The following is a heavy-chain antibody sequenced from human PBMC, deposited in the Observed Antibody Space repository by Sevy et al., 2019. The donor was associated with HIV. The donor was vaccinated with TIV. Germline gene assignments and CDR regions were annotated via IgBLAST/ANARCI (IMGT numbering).Heavy chain of an antibody. Sequence: GGSLRLSCAASGFTFSDYYMSWIRQAPGKGLEWVSYISSSGSTIYYADSVKGRFTISRDNSKNSLYLQMNSLRAEDSAVYYCARDGDATIFGVVRDAFDIWGQRTMVTVSS. CDR2: ISSSGSTI. CDR1: GFTFSDYY. V-gene: IGHV3-11*01. D-gene: IGHD3-3*01. CDR3: ARDGDATIFGVVRDAFDI. J-gene: IGHJ3*02.